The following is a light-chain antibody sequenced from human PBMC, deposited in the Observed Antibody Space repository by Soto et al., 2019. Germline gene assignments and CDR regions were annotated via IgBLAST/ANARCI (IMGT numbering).Light chain of an antibody. V-gene: IGLV1-40*01. CDR3: QSYDSSLIVSKV. CDR2: XXX. CDR1: SSNIGAGYD. J-gene: IGLJ1*01. Sequence: QSVLTQPPSVSGAPGQRVTISCSGSSSNIGAGYDVQWYRQFXGTAPTXXLHXXXXXXSGVPDRLSGSKSGTSASLAITGLQAEDEADYYCQSYDSSLIVSKVFGTGTKVNV.